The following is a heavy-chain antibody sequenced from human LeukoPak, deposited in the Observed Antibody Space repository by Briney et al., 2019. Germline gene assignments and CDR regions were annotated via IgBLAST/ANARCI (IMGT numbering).Heavy chain of an antibody. J-gene: IGHJ5*02. V-gene: IGHV7-4-1*02. D-gene: IGHD3-3*01. CDR1: GYTFTSYA. CDR3: ARDKRAYYDFWSGYSPNWFDP. Sequence: GASVKVSCKASGYTFTSYAMNGVRQAPGQGLEWVGWINTNTGNPTYAQGFTGRFVFSLDTSVSTAYLQISSLKAEDTAVYYCARDKRAYYDFWSGYSPNWFDPWGQGTLVTVSS. CDR2: INTNTGNP.